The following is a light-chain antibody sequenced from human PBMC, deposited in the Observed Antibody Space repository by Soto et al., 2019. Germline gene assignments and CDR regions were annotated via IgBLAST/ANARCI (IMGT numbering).Light chain of an antibody. CDR2: DAS. V-gene: IGKV1-5*01. CDR1: QSISSW. CDR3: QQYNNVPWT. J-gene: IGKJ1*01. Sequence: DIQMTQSPSTLSASVGDRVTITCRASQSISSWLAWYQQKPGKAPKLLIYDASSLESGVPSRFSGSGSGTEFTLTISSLQPDDFATYYCQQYNNVPWTFGQGTKVDIK.